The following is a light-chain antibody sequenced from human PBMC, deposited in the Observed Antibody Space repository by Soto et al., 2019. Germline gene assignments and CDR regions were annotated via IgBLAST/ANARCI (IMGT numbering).Light chain of an antibody. V-gene: IGKV1-27*01. Sequence: DIQMTQSPSSLSASVGDRVTITCRASQGISNYLAWYQQKPGKVPTLLIFAASLVHSGVSSRFSGSGSGTDFTLTISSLQPEDVATYYCQDYNSAPFTFGPGTKVDIK. CDR1: QGISNY. CDR2: AAS. CDR3: QDYNSAPFT. J-gene: IGKJ3*01.